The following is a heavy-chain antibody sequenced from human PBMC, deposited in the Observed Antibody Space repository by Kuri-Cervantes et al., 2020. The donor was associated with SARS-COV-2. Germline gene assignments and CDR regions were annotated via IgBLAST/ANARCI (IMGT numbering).Heavy chain of an antibody. D-gene: IGHD5-18*01. V-gene: IGHV4-61*01. CDR2: IYYSGST. J-gene: IGHJ6*03. Sequence: SETLSLTCTVSGHSVRSGYYWGWVRQPPGKGLEWIGYIYYSGSTNYNPSLKSRVTISVDTSKNQFSLKLSSVTAADTAVYYCAGRGHSYGYEGYYYYMDVWGKGTTVTDSS. CDR3: AGRGHSYGYEGYYYYMDV. CDR1: GHSVRSGYY.